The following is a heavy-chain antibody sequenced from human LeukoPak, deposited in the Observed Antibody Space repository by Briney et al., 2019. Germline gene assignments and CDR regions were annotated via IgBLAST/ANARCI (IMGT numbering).Heavy chain of an antibody. CDR3: ARTQEEYYFDY. V-gene: IGHV3-11*04. D-gene: IGHD3-10*01. CDR1: GFTFSDSY. Sequence: GGSLRLSCAASGFTFSDSYMSWIRQAPGKGLDWVSYISSSGGTIYYADSVKGRFTISRDNAKNSLYLQMNSLRAEDTAVYFCARTQEEYYFDYWGQGTLVTVSS. J-gene: IGHJ4*02. CDR2: ISSSGGTI.